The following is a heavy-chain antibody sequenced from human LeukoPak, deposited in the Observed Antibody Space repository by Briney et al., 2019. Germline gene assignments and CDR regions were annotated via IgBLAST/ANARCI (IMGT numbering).Heavy chain of an antibody. CDR2: INPNSGGT. Sequence: ASVKVSCKASGYTFTGYYMHWVRQALGQGLEWMGWINPNSGGTNYAQKFQGRVTMTRDTSISTAYMELSRLRSDDTAVYYCARVRPLWFGEEHDAFDIWGQGTMVTVSS. J-gene: IGHJ3*02. D-gene: IGHD3-10*01. V-gene: IGHV1-2*02. CDR1: GYTFTGYY. CDR3: ARVRPLWFGEEHDAFDI.